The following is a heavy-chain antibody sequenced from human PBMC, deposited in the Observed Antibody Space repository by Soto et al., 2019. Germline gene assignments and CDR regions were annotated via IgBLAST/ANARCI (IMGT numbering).Heavy chain of an antibody. V-gene: IGHV1-18*01. Sequence: GASVKVSCKASGYTFTSYGISGVRQAPGQGLEWIGWISAYNGNTNYAQKLQGRVTMTTDTSTSTAYMELRSLSSVTAADTAVYYCARHDFSIMITFGGVIGTKFDYWGQGTLVTVSS. J-gene: IGHJ4*02. CDR1: GYTFTSYG. CDR2: ISAYNGNT. D-gene: IGHD3-16*02. CDR3: ARHDFSIMITFGGVIGTKFDY.